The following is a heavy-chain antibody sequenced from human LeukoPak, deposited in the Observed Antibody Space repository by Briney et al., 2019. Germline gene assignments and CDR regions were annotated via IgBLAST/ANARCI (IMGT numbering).Heavy chain of an antibody. J-gene: IGHJ4*02. Sequence: SVKVPCKASGGTFSSYAISWVRQAPGQGLEWMGGVIPILGTANYAQKFQGRVTITTDESTSTAYMELSSLRSEDTAVYYCARDRGTYYYDSSGYYSWGQGTLVTVSS. V-gene: IGHV1-69*05. CDR2: VIPILGTA. CDR1: GGTFSSYA. CDR3: ARDRGTYYYDSSGYYS. D-gene: IGHD3-22*01.